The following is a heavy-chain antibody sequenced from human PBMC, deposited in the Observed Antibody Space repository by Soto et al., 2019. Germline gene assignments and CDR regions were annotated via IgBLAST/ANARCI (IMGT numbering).Heavy chain of an antibody. D-gene: IGHD1-26*01. CDR3: AREGGLVGYTSSFDY. J-gene: IGHJ4*02. Sequence: PGGSLRLSCAASGFTFSDSYMSWIRQTPGKGMEWLSYINSIGTYTKYAGSAKGRFTISRDNAQNSVYLQMDSLRAEDTAVYYCAREGGLVGYTSSFDYWGRGTLVTVSS. CDR1: GFTFSDSY. V-gene: IGHV3-11*05. CDR2: INSIGTYT.